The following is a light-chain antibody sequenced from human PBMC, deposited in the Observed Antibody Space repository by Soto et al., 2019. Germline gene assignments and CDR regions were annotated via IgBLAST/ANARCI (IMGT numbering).Light chain of an antibody. CDR2: AAS. J-gene: IGKJ1*01. V-gene: IGKV1-33*01. Sequence: DSQRTQSPSSLSASVGDRVTITCQASQDINNYLNWYQQRPGKAPKLLIYAASNLETGVPSRFSGSGSGTDFTFTISSLQPEDIATYYCQQYNHLPTFGQGTKVDIK. CDR3: QQYNHLPT. CDR1: QDINNY.